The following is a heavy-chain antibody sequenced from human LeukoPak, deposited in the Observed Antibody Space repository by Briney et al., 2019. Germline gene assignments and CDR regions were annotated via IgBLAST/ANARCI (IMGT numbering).Heavy chain of an antibody. CDR2: IYYSGST. CDR3: ARDHYYDGRGRFDP. Sequence: PSETLSLTCTVSGGSISSGGYYWSWIRQHPGKGLEWIGYIYYSGSTYYNPSLKSRVTISVDASKNQFSLKLSSVTAADTALYYCARDHYYDGRGRFDPRGQGTLVTVSS. V-gene: IGHV4-31*03. J-gene: IGHJ5*02. D-gene: IGHD3-16*01. CDR1: GGSISSGGYY.